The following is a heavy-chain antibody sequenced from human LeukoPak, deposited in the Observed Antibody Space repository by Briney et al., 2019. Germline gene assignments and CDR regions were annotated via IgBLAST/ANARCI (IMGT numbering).Heavy chain of an antibody. CDR2: IDYSGYT. V-gene: IGHV4-59*13. J-gene: IGHJ5*02. CDR1: CGSISSYY. CDR3: ARGGYYGSGNDFRFDP. D-gene: IGHD3-10*01. Sequence: SETLSLTRTVACGSISSYYWSWIRQPPGEGLEWIGYIDYSGYTNYNPSLKSRVTISVDTSKNQYSLKLTSVTAADTAVYFCARGGYYGSGNDFRFDPWGQGTLVTVSS.